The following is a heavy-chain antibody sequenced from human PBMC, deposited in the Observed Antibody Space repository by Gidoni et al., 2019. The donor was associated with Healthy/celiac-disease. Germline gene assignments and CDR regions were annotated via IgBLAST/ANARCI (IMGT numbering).Heavy chain of an antibody. CDR1: GGSISSYY. J-gene: IGHJ5*02. D-gene: IGHD3-22*01. CDR2: IYYSWST. CDR3: ARDRGYDSSGYYYGNWFDP. Sequence: QVQLQESGPGLVKPSETLSLTCTVSGGSISSYYWSWIRQPPGKGLEWIGYIYYSWSTNYHPSLKSRVTISVDTSKNQFSLKLSSVTAADTAVYYCARDRGYDSSGYYYGNWFDPWGQGTLVTVSS. V-gene: IGHV4-59*01.